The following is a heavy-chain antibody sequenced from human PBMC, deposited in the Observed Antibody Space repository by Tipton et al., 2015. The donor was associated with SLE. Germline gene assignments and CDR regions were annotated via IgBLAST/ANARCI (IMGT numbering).Heavy chain of an antibody. D-gene: IGHD2/OR15-2a*01. CDR3: ARAPMVITAFDI. CDR2: IHYSGTT. V-gene: IGHV4-59*11. J-gene: IGHJ3*02. CDR1: GGSLTNHY. Sequence: TLSLTCTVSGGSLTNHYWNWIRQPPGKGLEWIGYIHYSGTTHDNPSLKSRVTMSVDMSKNQFSLRLTSVTAADTAVYYCARAPMVITAFDIWGQGTMVTVSS.